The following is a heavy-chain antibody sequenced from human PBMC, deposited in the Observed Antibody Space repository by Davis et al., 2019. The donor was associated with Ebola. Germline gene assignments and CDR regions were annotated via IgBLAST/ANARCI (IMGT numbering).Heavy chain of an antibody. CDR1: GFTFSSYW. CDR2: ISGDGQKT. V-gene: IGHV3-74*01. Sequence: GESLKISCAASGFTFSSYWMHWVRQAPGKGLVWVSRISGDGQKTNYADFVKGRVTISRDNAKNTLYLQMNSLRVEDTAVYYCAQGTIGPFWWGQGTLVTVSS. CDR3: AQGTIGPFW. D-gene: IGHD1/OR15-1a*01. J-gene: IGHJ4*02.